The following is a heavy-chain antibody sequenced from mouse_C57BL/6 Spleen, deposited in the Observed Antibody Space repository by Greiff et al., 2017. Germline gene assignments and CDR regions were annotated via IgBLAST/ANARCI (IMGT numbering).Heavy chain of an antibody. J-gene: IGHJ4*01. CDR2: IHPNSGST. Sequence: QVQLQQPGAELVKPGASVKLSCKASGYTFTSYWMHWVKQRPGQGLEWIGMIHPNSGSTNYNEKFKSKDTLTVDKSSSTAYMQLSSLTSEDSAVYYCARSDGYYLYAMDYWGQGTSVTVSA. V-gene: IGHV1-64*01. CDR1: GYTFTSYW. CDR3: ARSDGYYLYAMDY. D-gene: IGHD2-3*01.